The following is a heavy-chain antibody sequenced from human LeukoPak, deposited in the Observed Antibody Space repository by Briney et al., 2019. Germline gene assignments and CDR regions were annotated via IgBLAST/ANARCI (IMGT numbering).Heavy chain of an antibody. D-gene: IGHD2-8*01. CDR1: GGSFSGFY. CDR3: ARGGGYCTNNVCPPWFDP. CDR2: INHSGST. V-gene: IGHV4-34*01. Sequence: SSETLSLTCSVYGGSFSGFYWNWIRQPPGKGLEWIGEINHSGSTHYSPSLKSRLSISVDPSKNQFSLKLSSVTAADTAVYYCARGGGYCTNNVCPPWFDPWGQGALVTVSS. J-gene: IGHJ5*02.